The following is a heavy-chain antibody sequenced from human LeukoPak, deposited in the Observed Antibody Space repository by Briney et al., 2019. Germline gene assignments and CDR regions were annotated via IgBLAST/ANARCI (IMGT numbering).Heavy chain of an antibody. CDR3: ARLVIGIAVAGTKFDY. D-gene: IGHD6-19*01. J-gene: IGHJ4*02. V-gene: IGHV4-39*07. Sequence: SETLSLTCTVSGGSISSSSYYWGWIRQPPGKGLEWIGEINHSGSTNYNPSLKSRVTISVDTSKNQFSLKLSSVTAADTAVYYCARLVIGIAVAGTKFDYWGQGTLVTVSS. CDR1: GGSISSSSYY. CDR2: INHSGST.